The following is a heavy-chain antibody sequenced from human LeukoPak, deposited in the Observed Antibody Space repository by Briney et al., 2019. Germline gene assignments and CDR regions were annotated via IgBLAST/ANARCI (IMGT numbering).Heavy chain of an antibody. CDR2: INHRGST. V-gene: IGHV4-34*01. J-gene: IGHJ4*02. D-gene: IGHD3-16*01. CDR1: GGSFSAYY. Sequence: SETLSLTCAVYGGSFSAYYWSWIRQPPGKGLEWIGEINHRGSTNYNPSLKSRVTISVDTSKNQFSLKLSSVTAADMAVYYCAGRLRGFYFDYWGQGTLVTVSS. CDR3: AGRLRGFYFDY.